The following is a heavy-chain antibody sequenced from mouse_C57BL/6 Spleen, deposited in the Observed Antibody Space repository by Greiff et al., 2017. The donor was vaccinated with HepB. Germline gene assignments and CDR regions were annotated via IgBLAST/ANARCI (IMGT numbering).Heavy chain of an antibody. D-gene: IGHD1-1*01. Sequence: VQLQQPGTELVKPGASVKLSCKASGYTFTSYWMHWVKQRPGQGLEWIGNINPSNGGTNYNEKFKSKATLTVDKSSSTAYMQLSSLTSEDSAVYYCARGILRYYYAMDYWGQGTSVTVSS. CDR3: ARGILRYYYAMDY. CDR2: INPSNGGT. J-gene: IGHJ4*01. V-gene: IGHV1-53*01. CDR1: GYTFTSYW.